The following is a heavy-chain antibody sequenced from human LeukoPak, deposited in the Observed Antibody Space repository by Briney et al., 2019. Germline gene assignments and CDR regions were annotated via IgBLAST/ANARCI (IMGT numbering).Heavy chain of an antibody. J-gene: IGHJ4*02. V-gene: IGHV3-74*01. CDR1: GLSFSNYW. D-gene: IGHD1-1*01. CDR2: TTLHATTV. Sequence: PGGLLRLSSAASGLSFSNYWMHWVRQAPGEGLVWVARTTLHATTVDYADSVEGRITISRDNAKNTLFLQMNSVRAEDTAVYYCASAYTYVRLGVHWGQGALGTVSS. CDR3: ASAYTYVRLGVH.